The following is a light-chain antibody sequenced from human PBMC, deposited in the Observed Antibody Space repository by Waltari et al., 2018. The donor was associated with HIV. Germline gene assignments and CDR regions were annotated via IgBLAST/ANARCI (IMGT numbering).Light chain of an antibody. CDR3: SSYTSSNTLPYV. V-gene: IGLV2-14*03. CDR2: DVS. J-gene: IGLJ1*01. Sequence: QSALTQPASVSGSPGQSITISCTGTSSDVGGYNYVSCYQQHPGKAPKLMIYDVSNRPSCVANRFSGSKSGNTASLTISGLQAEDEADYYCSSYTSSNTLPYVFGTGTKVTVL. CDR1: SSDVGGYNY.